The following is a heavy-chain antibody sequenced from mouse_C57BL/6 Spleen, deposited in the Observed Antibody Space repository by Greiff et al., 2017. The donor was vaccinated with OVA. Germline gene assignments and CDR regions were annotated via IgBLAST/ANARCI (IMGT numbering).Heavy chain of an antibody. V-gene: IGHV1-82*01. J-gene: IGHJ4*01. CDR2: IYLGDGDT. D-gene: IGHD2-3*01. Sequence: LVESGPELVKPGASVKISCKASGYAFSSSRMNWVKQRPGKGLEWIGRIYLGDGDTNYNGKFKGTATLTADKSSSTAYMQLSSLTSEDSAVYFCAKRWAMDYWGQGTSVTVSS. CDR3: AKRWAMDY. CDR1: GYAFSSSR.